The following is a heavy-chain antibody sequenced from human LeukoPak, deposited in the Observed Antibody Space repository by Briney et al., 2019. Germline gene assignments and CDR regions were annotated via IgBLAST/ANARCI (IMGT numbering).Heavy chain of an antibody. J-gene: IGHJ6*02. CDR2: ISGSGGST. D-gene: IGHD5-18*01. CDR3: AKDRLDTAMGSGMDV. CDR1: GFTFSSYA. V-gene: IGHV3-23*01. Sequence: PGGSLRLSCAASGFTFSSYAMSWVRQAPGKGLEWVSAISGSGGSTYYADSVKGRFTISRDNSKNTLYLQMNSLRAEDMAVYYCAKDRLDTAMGSGMDVWGQGTTVTVSS.